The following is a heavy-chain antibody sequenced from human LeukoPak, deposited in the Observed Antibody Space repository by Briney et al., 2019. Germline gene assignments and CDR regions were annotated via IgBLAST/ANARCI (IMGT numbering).Heavy chain of an antibody. CDR3: GKESSGSGNYYNPFAY. CDR1: GFTFSSCA. J-gene: IGHJ4*02. CDR2: IVGSGATT. V-gene: IGHV3-23*01. D-gene: IGHD3-10*01. Sequence: GGSLRLSCAASGFTFSSCAMSWVRQAPGKGLEWVSGIVGSGATTYYADSVKGRFTISRDNSKNTLYLQMNSLRAEDTAVYYCGKESSGSGNYYNPFAYWGQGTLVTVSS.